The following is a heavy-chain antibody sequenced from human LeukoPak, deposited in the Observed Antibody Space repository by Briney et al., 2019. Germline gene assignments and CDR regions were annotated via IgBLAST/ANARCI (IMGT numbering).Heavy chain of an antibody. CDR2: ISGSGGST. D-gene: IGHD3-9*01. J-gene: IGHJ1*01. Sequence: GGSLRLSCAASGFTFSYYAMCWVRQAPGKGLEWVSAISGSGGSTYYADSVKGRFTISRDNSKNTLYLQMNSLRAEDTAVYYCAKGRIGDISTGYHLGYWGQGTLVTVSS. V-gene: IGHV3-23*01. CDR1: GFTFSYYA. CDR3: AKGRIGDISTGYHLGY.